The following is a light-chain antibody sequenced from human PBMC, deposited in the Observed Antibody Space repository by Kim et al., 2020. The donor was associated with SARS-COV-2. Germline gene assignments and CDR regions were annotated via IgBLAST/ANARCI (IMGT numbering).Light chain of an antibody. CDR1: SSNIGKNY. CDR3: GTWDGSLSAWV. Sequence: GQKVTISCSGSSSNIGKNYVSWYQQLPGTAPKLLIYGDYRRPSDIPDRFSGSKSGTSATLGITGLQTGDEADYYCGTWDGSLSAWVFGGGTKLTVL. V-gene: IGLV1-51*01. CDR2: GDY. J-gene: IGLJ3*02.